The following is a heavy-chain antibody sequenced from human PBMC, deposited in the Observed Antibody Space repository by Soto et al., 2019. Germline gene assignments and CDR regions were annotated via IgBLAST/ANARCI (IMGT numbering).Heavy chain of an antibody. Sequence: GGSLRLSCAASGFTFTNYLMTWVRQAPGKGLEWVSSIDKSGGDTYYADSVKGRFTISRDNSKDTLYLQMNGLRAEDTALYYCAKDTYSRSWYFWGQGTLVTVSS. CDR3: AKDTYSRSWYF. V-gene: IGHV3-23*05. J-gene: IGHJ4*02. CDR2: IDKSGGDT. CDR1: GFTFTNYL. D-gene: IGHD2-2*01.